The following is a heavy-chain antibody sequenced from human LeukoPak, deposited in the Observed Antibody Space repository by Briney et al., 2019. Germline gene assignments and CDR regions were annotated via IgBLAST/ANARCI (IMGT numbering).Heavy chain of an antibody. CDR2: IIPIFGTA. V-gene: IGHV1-69*13. CDR3: ARWQGFPCSGGSCYSFDY. J-gene: IGHJ4*02. D-gene: IGHD2-15*01. Sequence: SVKVSCKASGGTFSSYAISWVRQAPGQGLEWMGGIIPIFGTANYAQKFQGRVTITADESTSTAYMELSSLRSEDTAVYYCARWQGFPCSGGSCYSFDYWGRGTLVTVSS. CDR1: GGTFSSYA.